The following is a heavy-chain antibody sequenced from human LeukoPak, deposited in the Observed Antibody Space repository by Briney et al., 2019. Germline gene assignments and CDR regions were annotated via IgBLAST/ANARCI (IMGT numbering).Heavy chain of an antibody. J-gene: IGHJ4*02. CDR1: GGTFSSYA. CDR2: IIPIFGTA. D-gene: IGHD6-6*01. V-gene: IGHV1-69*05. Sequence: GASVKVSCKASGGTFSSYAISWVRQAPGQGLEWMGGIIPIFGTANYAQKFQGRVTITTDESTSTAYMELSSLRSEDTAVYYWARGLAARRTYYFDYWGQGTLVTVSS. CDR3: ARGLAARRTYYFDY.